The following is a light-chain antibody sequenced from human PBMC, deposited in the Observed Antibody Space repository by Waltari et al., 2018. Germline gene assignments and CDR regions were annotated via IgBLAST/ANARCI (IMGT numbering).Light chain of an antibody. J-gene: IGLJ2*01. CDR2: GTS. CDR1: GSNPGAGYE. V-gene: IGLV1-40*01. CDR3: QSYDTSLSVV. Sequence: QSVLTQPPSVSGAPGQRVSISCTGTGSNPGAGYELHWYPQLPGKAPKLLIYGTSTRPPGVPDRFFGSQSGTSASLAITGLQAEDEADYYCQSYDTSLSVVFGGGTKLTVL.